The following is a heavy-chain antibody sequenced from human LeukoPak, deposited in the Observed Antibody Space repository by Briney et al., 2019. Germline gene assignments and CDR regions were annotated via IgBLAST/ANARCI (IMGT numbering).Heavy chain of an antibody. J-gene: IGHJ4*02. CDR2: IYYSWST. Sequence: SETLYLICTVSGGSISSVDYYWGSIRQPPGQGLEWIGYIYYSWSTYYNPSLKSRVTISVDTSKNQFSLKLSSVTAADTAVYYCARTLKNTYYYDSSGYPPYYFDYWGQGTLVTVSS. CDR1: GGSISSVDYY. CDR3: ARTLKNTYYYDSSGYPPYYFDY. V-gene: IGHV4-30-4*01. D-gene: IGHD3-22*01.